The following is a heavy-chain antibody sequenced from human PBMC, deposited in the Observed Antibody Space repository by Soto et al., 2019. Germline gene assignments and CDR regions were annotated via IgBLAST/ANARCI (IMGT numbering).Heavy chain of an antibody. D-gene: IGHD2-2*01. J-gene: IGHJ6*02. CDR2: IWYDGSNK. CDR1: GFTFSSYG. CDR3: ARDTVVVPAAKGTGYYYYGMDV. Sequence: GGSLRLSCAASGFTFSSYGMHRVRQAPGKGLEWVAVIWYDGSNKYYADSVKGRFTISRDNSKNTLYLQMNSLRAEDTAVYYCARDTVVVPAAKGTGYYYYGMDVWGQGTTVTVSS. V-gene: IGHV3-33*01.